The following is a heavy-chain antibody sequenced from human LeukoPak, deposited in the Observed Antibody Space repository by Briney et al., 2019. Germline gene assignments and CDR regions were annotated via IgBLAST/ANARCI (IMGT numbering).Heavy chain of an antibody. J-gene: IGHJ3*02. CDR2: INWNGGST. CDR3: AKDGPPPQGAFDI. CDR1: GFTFDDYG. Sequence: PGGSLRLSCAASGFTFDDYGMSWVRQAPGKGLEWVSGINWNGGSTGYADSVKGRFTISRDNAKNSLYLQMNSLRAEDTALYHCAKDGPPPQGAFDIWGQGTMVTVSS. V-gene: IGHV3-20*01.